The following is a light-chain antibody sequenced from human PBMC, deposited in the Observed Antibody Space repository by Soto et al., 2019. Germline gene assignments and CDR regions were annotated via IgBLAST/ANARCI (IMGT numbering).Light chain of an antibody. CDR3: SSYAGSSTLVV. CDR1: SSDVGGYNF. J-gene: IGLJ2*01. V-gene: IGLV2-14*03. Sequence: QSALTQPASVSGSPGQSITISCIGSSSDVGGYNFVSWYQQHPGKAPKLIIYDVTNRPSGVSDRLYGSKSGNTASLTISGLQAADEADYYCSSYAGSSTLVVFGGGTQLTVL. CDR2: DVT.